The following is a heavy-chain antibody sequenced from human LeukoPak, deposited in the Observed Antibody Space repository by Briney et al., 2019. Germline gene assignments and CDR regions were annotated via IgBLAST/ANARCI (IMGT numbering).Heavy chain of an antibody. Sequence: ALVKVSCKASGYTFTSYGISWVRQAPGQGLEWMGWISAYNGNTNYAQKLQGRVTMTTDTSTSTAYMELRSLRSDDTAVYYCARDKSAKDIVVVVAATRFDYWGQGTLVTVSS. V-gene: IGHV1-18*01. D-gene: IGHD2-15*01. CDR3: ARDKSAKDIVVVVAATRFDY. CDR2: ISAYNGNT. CDR1: GYTFTSYG. J-gene: IGHJ4*02.